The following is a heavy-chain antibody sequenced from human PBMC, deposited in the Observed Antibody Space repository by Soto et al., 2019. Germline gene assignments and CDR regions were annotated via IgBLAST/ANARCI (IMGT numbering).Heavy chain of an antibody. D-gene: IGHD1-1*01. CDR2: ISGSGGRT. Sequence: EVQLLESGGGVVQPGGSLRLSCAASGFTFSSYAMNWVRQAPGKGLEWVSGISGSGGRTYYADSVKGRFTISRDNSKNTLYLQMNSLRAEDTDVYYCAEEELERQGSGFDYWGQGTLVSVSS. CDR1: GFTFSSYA. J-gene: IGHJ4*02. V-gene: IGHV3-23*01. CDR3: AEEELERQGSGFDY.